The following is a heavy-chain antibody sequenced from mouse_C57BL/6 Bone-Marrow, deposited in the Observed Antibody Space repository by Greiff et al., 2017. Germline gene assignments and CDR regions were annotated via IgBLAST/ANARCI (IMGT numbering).Heavy chain of an antibody. V-gene: IGHV1-55*01. D-gene: IGHD2-1*01. CDR2: IYPGSGST. CDR3: ARWGYYGNYGDAMDY. J-gene: IGHJ4*01. CDR1: GYTFTSYW. Sequence: QVQLQQPGAELVKPGASVKMSCKASGYTFTSYWITWVKQRPGQGLEWIGDIYPGSGSTNYNEKFKSKATLTVDTSSSTAYMQRSSLTSEDSAVYDWARWGYYGNYGDAMDYWGQGTSVTVSA.